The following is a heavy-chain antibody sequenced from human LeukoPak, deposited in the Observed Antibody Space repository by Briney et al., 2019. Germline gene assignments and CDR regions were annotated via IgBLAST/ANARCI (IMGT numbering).Heavy chain of an antibody. CDR3: ARDFYLAGTNY. CDR2: ISSDGSDT. D-gene: IGHD6-19*01. V-gene: IGHV3-74*03. CDR1: GLTINNYW. J-gene: IGHJ4*02. Sequence: PGGSLRLSCAASGLTINNYWMHWVRHAPGEGLVWVSGISSDGSDTAYADSVKGRFTISRDNAKNTLYLQMNSLRVEDTAVYFCARDFYLAGTNYWGQGTLVTVSS.